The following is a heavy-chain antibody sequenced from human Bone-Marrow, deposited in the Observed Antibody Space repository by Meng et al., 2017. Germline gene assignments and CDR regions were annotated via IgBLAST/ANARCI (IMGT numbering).Heavy chain of an antibody. J-gene: IGHJ5*02. CDR3: ARGYCSGGSCQVGWFDP. D-gene: IGHD2-15*01. CDR2: FYYTENT. Sequence: HLPGWVPRLVQPDQSRYVSCSVSGGSRNSAGYYWSWIRQHPGEGLEWSGYFYYTENTYYNPSLKSPMTISLDKSKNQFSLKLNSVTVSDMAVYYCARGYCSGGSCQVGWFDPWGQGTLVTVSS. CDR1: GGSRNSAGYY. V-gene: IGHV4-31*01.